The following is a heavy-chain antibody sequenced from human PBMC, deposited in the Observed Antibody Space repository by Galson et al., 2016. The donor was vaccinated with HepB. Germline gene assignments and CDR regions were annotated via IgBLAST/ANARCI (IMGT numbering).Heavy chain of an antibody. J-gene: IGHJ6*02. CDR1: GFTFSNYW. CDR3: ATWGGRRSKYYGVDV. CDR2: INSDGITT. Sequence: SLRLSCAASGFTFSNYWMNWVRQAPGKGLEWVSRINSDGITTASEYSVNGRFTISRDNAKNTLYLQMNMLSAEDTAVYYCATWGGRRSKYYGVDVCGHGTMVTVSS. D-gene: IGHD3-16*01. V-gene: IGHV3-74*01.